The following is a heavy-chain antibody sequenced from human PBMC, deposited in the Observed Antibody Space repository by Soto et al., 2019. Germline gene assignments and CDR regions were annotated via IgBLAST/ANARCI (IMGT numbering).Heavy chain of an antibody. CDR1: GFTFGSYA. CDR2: ITGGGDST. J-gene: IGHJ4*02. Sequence: XGSLRLSCAGSGFTFGSYAMSWVRQAPGKGLEWVSAITGGGDSTWYADSVKGRVTISRDNSKTTLYLQMNSLRAEDTALYYCAKLEHNSGGVLDFWGQGALVTVSS. D-gene: IGHD3-16*01. V-gene: IGHV3-23*01. CDR3: AKLEHNSGGVLDF.